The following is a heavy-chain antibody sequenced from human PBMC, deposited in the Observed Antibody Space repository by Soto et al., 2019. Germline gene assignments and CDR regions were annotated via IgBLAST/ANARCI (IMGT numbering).Heavy chain of an antibody. CDR2: IFSSGST. J-gene: IGHJ4*02. V-gene: IGHV4-4*07. CDR3: AREGSYSAYNFAHGIQLWSFDF. Sequence: LSLTCTVSGGSINTFYWSWVRQPAGKGLEWSGRIFSSGSTSFNPSLESRVAMSVDTSKNHFSLNLSSVTAADMAVYYCAREGSYSAYNFAHGIQLWSFDFWGQGXLVTVSS. CDR1: GGSINTFY. D-gene: IGHD5-12*01.